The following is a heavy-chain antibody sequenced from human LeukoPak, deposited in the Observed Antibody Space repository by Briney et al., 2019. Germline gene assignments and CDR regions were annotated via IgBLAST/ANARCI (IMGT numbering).Heavy chain of an antibody. CDR3: AKCGNSGCHLIDY. V-gene: IGHV3-23*01. CDR1: GFTFDTNA. J-gene: IGHJ4*02. D-gene: IGHD5-12*01. Sequence: GSLRLSCAASGFTFDTNAMSWVRQAPGKGLEWVSAISGRTGGTYYADSVKGRFTISRDNSKSTLYLQMDSLRAEDTAVYYCAKCGNSGCHLIDYWGQGTLVTVSS. CDR2: ISGRTGGT.